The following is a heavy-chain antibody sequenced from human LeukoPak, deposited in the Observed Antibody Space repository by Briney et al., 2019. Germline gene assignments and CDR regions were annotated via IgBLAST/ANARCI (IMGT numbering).Heavy chain of an antibody. CDR3: ASLNSRGIVTH. D-gene: IGHD1-26*01. CDR1: GFTFSSYR. J-gene: IGHJ4*02. Sequence: GGSLRLSCAASGFTFSSYRMIWVRQAPGKGLEWVSCISSGSSFIYYADLVKGRFTISRDNAKNSLYLQMNSLRAEDTAVYYCASLNSRGIVTHWGQGTLVTVSS. V-gene: IGHV3-21*04. CDR2: ISSGSSFI.